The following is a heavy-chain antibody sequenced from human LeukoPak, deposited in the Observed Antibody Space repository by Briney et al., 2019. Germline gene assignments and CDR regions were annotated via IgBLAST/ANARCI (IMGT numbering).Heavy chain of an antibody. CDR2: IYYSGST. J-gene: IGHJ4*02. D-gene: IGHD1-7*01. Sequence: SETLSLTCTVSGGSISSGDYYWSWIRQPPGTGLEWIGYIYYSGSTYYNPSLKSRVTISVDTSKNQFSLKLSSVTAADTAVYYCARHARSIELELRGVFDYWGQGTLVTVSS. CDR1: GGSISSGDYY. V-gene: IGHV4-30-4*01. CDR3: ARHARSIELELRGVFDY.